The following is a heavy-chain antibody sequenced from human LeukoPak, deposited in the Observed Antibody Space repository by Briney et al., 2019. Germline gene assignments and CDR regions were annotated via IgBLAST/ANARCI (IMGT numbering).Heavy chain of an antibody. D-gene: IGHD5-12*01. J-gene: IGHJ4*02. V-gene: IGHV3-48*01. Sequence: GGSLRLSCAASGFTFSIYTMNWVRQAPGKGLEWVSYISSSSSTIYYADSVKGRFTISRDNAKNSLYLQMNSLRAEDTAVYYCARESGYKGLGFDYWGQGTLVTVSS. CDR3: ARESGYKGLGFDY. CDR2: ISSSSSTI. CDR1: GFTFSIYT.